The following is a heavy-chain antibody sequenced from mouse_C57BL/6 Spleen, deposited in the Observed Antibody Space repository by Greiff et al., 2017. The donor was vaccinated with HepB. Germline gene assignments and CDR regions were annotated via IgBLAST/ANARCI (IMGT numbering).Heavy chain of an antibody. V-gene: IGHV1-54*01. D-gene: IGHD2-3*01. Sequence: VHLVESGAELVRPGTSVKVSCKASGYAFTNYLIEWVKQRPGQGLEWIGVINPGSGGTNYNEKFKGKATLTADKSSSTAYMQLSSLTSEDSAVYFCARGWLNYAMDYWGQGTSVTVSS. CDR2: INPGSGGT. CDR3: ARGWLNYAMDY. J-gene: IGHJ4*01. CDR1: GYAFTNYL.